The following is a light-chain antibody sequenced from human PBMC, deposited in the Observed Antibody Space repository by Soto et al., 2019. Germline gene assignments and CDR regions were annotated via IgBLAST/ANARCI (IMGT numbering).Light chain of an antibody. CDR2: DAS. J-gene: IGKJ1*01. Sequence: DIQMTQSPSTLSASVGDRFTITCLASQSISSWLAWYEQKAGKAPKLLIYDASSLESGVPSRCRGSGSGTEFTLTISSLPPDDFAPYYCQQYNSYSRTFGQGTKVDIK. CDR1: QSISSW. CDR3: QQYNSYSRT. V-gene: IGKV1-5*01.